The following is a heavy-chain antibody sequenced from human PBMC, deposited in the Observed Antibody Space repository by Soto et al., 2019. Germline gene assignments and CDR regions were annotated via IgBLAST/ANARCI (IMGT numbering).Heavy chain of an antibody. Sequence: GASVKVSCKVSGYTLTELSMHWVRQAPGKGLEWMGGFDPEDGETIYAQKFQGRVTMTEDTSTDTAYMELSSLRSEDTAVYYCATGQARYYYYYYAMDVRGQATTGTVSS. J-gene: IGHJ6*02. CDR1: GYTLTELS. CDR2: FDPEDGET. V-gene: IGHV1-24*01. CDR3: ATGQARYYYYYYAMDV.